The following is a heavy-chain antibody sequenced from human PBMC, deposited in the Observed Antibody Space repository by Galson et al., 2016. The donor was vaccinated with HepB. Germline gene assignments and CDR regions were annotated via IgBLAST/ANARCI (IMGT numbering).Heavy chain of an antibody. J-gene: IGHJ6*02. Sequence: SLRLSCAASGFTFSTYTMNWVRQAPGKGLEWVSYISSTSTYIDYADSVKGRFTISRENAKNSLYLQMNSLRAEDTAVYYCARARVPPDALDVWGQGTTVTVSS. D-gene: IGHD6-6*01. CDR1: GFTFSTYT. CDR2: ISSTSTYI. CDR3: ARARVPPDALDV. V-gene: IGHV3-21*01.